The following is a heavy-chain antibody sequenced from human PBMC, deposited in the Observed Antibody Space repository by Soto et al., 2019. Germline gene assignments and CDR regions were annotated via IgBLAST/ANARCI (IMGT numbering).Heavy chain of an antibody. V-gene: IGHV1-69*01. Sequence: QVQLVQSGVEVKKPGSSVRVSCKASGDTFKHSVISWVRQAPGQGLEWMGGTIPLFGTTDYAQKFQGRLTITTDESTTTAYMEVRRLTSEATAVYYCVAELDFGKLSVVWGQGTTVIVSS. CDR3: VAELDFGKLSVV. CDR1: GDTFKHSV. D-gene: IGHD3-10*01. J-gene: IGHJ6*02. CDR2: TIPLFGTT.